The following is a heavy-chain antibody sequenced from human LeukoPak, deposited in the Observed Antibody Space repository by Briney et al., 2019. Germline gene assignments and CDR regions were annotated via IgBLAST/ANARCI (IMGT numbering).Heavy chain of an antibody. CDR2: IIPIFGTA. CDR1: GYTFTSYG. CDR3: ASSSSREPYNY. D-gene: IGHD2-2*01. J-gene: IGHJ4*02. Sequence: ASVKVSCKASGYTFTSYGISWVRQAPGQGLEWMGGIIPIFGTANYAQKFQGRVTITADKSTSTAYMELSSLRSEDTAVYYCASSSSREPYNYWGQGTLVTVSS. V-gene: IGHV1-69*06.